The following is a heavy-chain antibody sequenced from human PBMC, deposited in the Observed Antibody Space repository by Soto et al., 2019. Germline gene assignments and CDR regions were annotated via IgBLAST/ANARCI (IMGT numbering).Heavy chain of an antibody. V-gene: IGHV4-31*03. CDR2: IYYSGST. J-gene: IGHJ3*02. D-gene: IGHD3-9*01. CDR3: ARTRYFDWLPSSYAFDI. CDR1: GGSISSGGYY. Sequence: SETLSLTCTVSGGSISSGGYYWSWIRQHPGKGLEWIGYIYYSGSTYYNPSLKSRVTISVDTSKNQFSLKLSSVTAADTAVYYCARTRYFDWLPSSYAFDIWGQGTMVTVSS.